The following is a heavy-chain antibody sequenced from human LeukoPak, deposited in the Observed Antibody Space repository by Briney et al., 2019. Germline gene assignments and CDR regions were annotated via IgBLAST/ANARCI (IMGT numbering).Heavy chain of an antibody. CDR1: GFTFGDYS. V-gene: IGHV3-49*04. CDR2: IRRKGYGGTT. J-gene: IGHJ6*04. CDR3: TRDHGFWSGPFDV. Sequence: GRSLSPSCTASGFTFGDYSLSWVRQAPEKGREWVGFIRRKGYGGTTAYAPSVKGRFISSRDDSKSPAYLQMNSLKTEDTAVYYCTRDHGFWSGPFDVWGKGTTVTVSS. D-gene: IGHD3-3*01.